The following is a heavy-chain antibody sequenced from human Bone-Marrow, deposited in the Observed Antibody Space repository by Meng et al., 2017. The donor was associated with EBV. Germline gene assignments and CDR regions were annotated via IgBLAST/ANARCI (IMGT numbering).Heavy chain of an antibody. CDR3: ARLLIAVAGTYNPLFDY. J-gene: IGHJ4*02. CDR2: ISAYNGNT. Sequence: QVQLGQAGAEVKKPGASVKVSCKASGYTFTSYGISWVRQAPGQGLEWMGWISAYNGNTNYAQRLQGRVTMTTDTSTSTAYMELRSLRSDDTAVYYCARLLIAVAGTYNPLFDYWGQGTLVTVSS. CDR1: GYTFTSYG. D-gene: IGHD6-19*01. V-gene: IGHV1-18*01.